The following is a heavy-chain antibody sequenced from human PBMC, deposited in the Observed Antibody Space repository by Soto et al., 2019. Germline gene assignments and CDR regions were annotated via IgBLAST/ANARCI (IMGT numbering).Heavy chain of an antibody. CDR3: ARDQNLFTLFGVVIPFDY. Sequence: QVQLVQSGAEVKKPGASVKVSCKASGYTFTSYGISWVRQAPGQGLEWMGWISAYNGNTNYAQKLQGRVTMTTDTSTSTAYMELRSLRSDDTAVYYCARDQNLFTLFGVVIPFDYWGQGTLVTVSS. D-gene: IGHD3-3*01. CDR2: ISAYNGNT. V-gene: IGHV1-18*01. CDR1: GYTFTSYG. J-gene: IGHJ4*02.